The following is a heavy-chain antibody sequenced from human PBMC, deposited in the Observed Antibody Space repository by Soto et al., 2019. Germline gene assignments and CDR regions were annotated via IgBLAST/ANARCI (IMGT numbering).Heavy chain of an antibody. Sequence: PSETLSLTCTVSGGSISSGGYYWSWIRQHPGKGLEWIGYIYYSGSTYYNPSLKSRVTISVDTSKNQFSLKLSSVTAADTAVYSGARYYDFWSGYDYWGQGTLVTVSS. CDR1: GGSISSGGYY. CDR2: IYYSGST. D-gene: IGHD3-3*01. V-gene: IGHV4-31*03. J-gene: IGHJ4*02. CDR3: ARYYDFWSGYDY.